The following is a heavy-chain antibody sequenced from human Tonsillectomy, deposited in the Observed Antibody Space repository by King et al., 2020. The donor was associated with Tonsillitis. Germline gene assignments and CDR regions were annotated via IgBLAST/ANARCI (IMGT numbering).Heavy chain of an antibody. CDR3: SRTYYSVSSGIVPLY. Sequence: QLVQSGGGLVKPGRSLRLSCTASGFTFGDYSMSWFRQAPGKGLEWVGFIRSQAYGGTTEYAASVKGRFTISSDDSKSIAYLQMNSLKTEDTAVYYCSRTYYSVSSGIVPLYWGQGTLVTVSS. CDR2: IRSQAYGGTT. D-gene: IGHD3-22*01. V-gene: IGHV3-49*05. CDR1: GFTFGDYS. J-gene: IGHJ4*02.